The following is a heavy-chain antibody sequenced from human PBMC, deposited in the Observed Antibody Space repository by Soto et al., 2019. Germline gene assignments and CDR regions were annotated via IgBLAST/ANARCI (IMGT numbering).Heavy chain of an antibody. J-gene: IGHJ4*02. D-gene: IGHD1-26*01. V-gene: IGHV3-74*01. CDR1: GFTFSTYW. CDR2: INIDGSDT. CDR3: VREVVQGCGAGAY. Sequence: EVQLVESGGGLVQPGGSLRLSCAASGFTFSTYWMHWVRQAPGKGLVWVSRINIDGSDTTYADSVKGRFTISRDNAKSTLYLQMNSLRAEDTAVYYCVREVVQGCGAGAYWGQGTLVTVSP.